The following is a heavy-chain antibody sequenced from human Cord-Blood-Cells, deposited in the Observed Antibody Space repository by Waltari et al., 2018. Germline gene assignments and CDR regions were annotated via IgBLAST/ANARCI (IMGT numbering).Heavy chain of an antibody. V-gene: IGHV4-34*01. CDR2: INHSGST. Sequence: QVQLQQWGAGLLKPSETLSLTCAVYGGSFSGYYWSWIRQPPGKGLEWIGEINHSGSTNYTPSLKSRVPISVDTSKNQFSLKLSSVTAADTAVYYCARDGGGRAFDIWGQGTMVTDSS. D-gene: IGHD1-26*01. J-gene: IGHJ3*02. CDR1: GGSFSGYY. CDR3: ARDGGGRAFDI.